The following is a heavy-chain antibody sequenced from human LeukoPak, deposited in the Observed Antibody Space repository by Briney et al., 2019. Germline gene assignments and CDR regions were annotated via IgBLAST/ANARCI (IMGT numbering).Heavy chain of an antibody. CDR1: GGSISSSSYY. CDR2: MYSSGST. CDR3: ASGLRYFDLYY. J-gene: IGHJ4*02. V-gene: IGHV4-39*07. D-gene: IGHD3-9*01. Sequence: PSETLSLTCTVSGGSISSSSYYWGWLRQPPGKGLEWIGSMYSSGSTYYNPSLKSRVTISVDTSKNQFSLKLSSVTAADTAVYYCASGLRYFDLYYWGQGTLVTVSS.